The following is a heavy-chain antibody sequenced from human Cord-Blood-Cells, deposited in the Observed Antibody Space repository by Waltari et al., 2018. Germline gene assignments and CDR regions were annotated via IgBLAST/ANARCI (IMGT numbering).Heavy chain of an antibody. J-gene: IGHJ4*02. CDR2: INHSGST. Sequence: QVQLQQWGAGLLKPSETLSLTCAVYGGSLSGYYWRWPRHPPGKGLEWIGEINHSGSTNYNPSLKSRVTISVDTSKNQFSLKLSSVTAADTAVYYCARGQLWAAPDYWGQGTLVTVSS. V-gene: IGHV4-34*01. CDR3: ARGQLWAAPDY. D-gene: IGHD5-18*01. CDR1: GGSLSGYY.